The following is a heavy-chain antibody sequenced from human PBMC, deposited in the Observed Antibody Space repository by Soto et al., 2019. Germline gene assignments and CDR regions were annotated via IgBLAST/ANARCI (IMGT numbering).Heavy chain of an antibody. J-gene: IGHJ6*02. CDR1: GFTFSSYA. Sequence: QVQLVESGGGVVQPGRSLRLSCAASGFTFSSYAMHWVRPAPGKGLEWVAVISYDGSNKYYAASVKGRFTISRDNSKNTLYLQMNSLRAEDTAVYYCARAGCDGGSCYTLVGLRYGMDVWGQGTTVTVSS. CDR3: ARAGCDGGSCYTLVGLRYGMDV. D-gene: IGHD2-15*01. V-gene: IGHV3-30-3*01. CDR2: ISYDGSNK.